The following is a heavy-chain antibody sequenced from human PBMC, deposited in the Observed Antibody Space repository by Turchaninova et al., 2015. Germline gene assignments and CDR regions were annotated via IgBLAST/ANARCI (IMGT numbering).Heavy chain of an antibody. J-gene: IGHJ4*02. CDR2: IGGSGCNT. D-gene: IGHD1-26*01. CDR1: GFTYSSYA. Sequence: EVQLVGSGGDLVEPGGALGLSCALAGFTYSSYAMSWVRQAPGKGREWVSAIGGSGCNTYYADSVKGRFTISRDTSKNTLYLQMNSLRAEDTAVYYCASGSYNFDYWGQGTLVIVSS. CDR3: ASGSYNFDY. V-gene: IGHV3-23*04.